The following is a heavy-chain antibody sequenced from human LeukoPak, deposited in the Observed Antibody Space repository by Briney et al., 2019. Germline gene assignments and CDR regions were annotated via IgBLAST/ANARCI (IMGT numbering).Heavy chain of an antibody. D-gene: IGHD7-27*01. V-gene: IGHV4-59*01. CDR2: IYYSGST. CDR1: GGSISSYY. J-gene: IGHJ4*02. CDR3: ASNTGTVFDY. Sequence: SETLSLTCTASGGSISSYYWSWIRQPPGKGLEWIGYIYYSGSTNYNPSLKSRVTISVDTSKNQFSLKLSSVTAADTAVYYCASNTGTVFDYWGQGALVTVSS.